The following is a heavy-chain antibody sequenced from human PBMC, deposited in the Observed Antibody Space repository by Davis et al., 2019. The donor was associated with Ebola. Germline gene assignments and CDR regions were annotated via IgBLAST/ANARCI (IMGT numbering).Heavy chain of an antibody. CDR2: ISSSSSYI. V-gene: IGHV3-21*01. Sequence: GESLKISCAASGFTFSSYSMNWVRQAPGKGLEWVSSISSSSSYIYYADSVKGRFTISRDNAKNSLYLQMNSLRAEDTAVYYCARAHENTAMVLLTKNYYGMDVWGQGTTVTVSS. J-gene: IGHJ6*02. D-gene: IGHD5-18*01. CDR1: GFTFSSYS. CDR3: ARAHENTAMVLLTKNYYGMDV.